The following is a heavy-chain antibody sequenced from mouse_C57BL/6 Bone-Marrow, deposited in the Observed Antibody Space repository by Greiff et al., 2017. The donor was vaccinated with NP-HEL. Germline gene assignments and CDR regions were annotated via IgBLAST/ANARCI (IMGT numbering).Heavy chain of an antibody. CDR1: GFTFSSYG. J-gene: IGHJ1*03. Sequence: DVKLVESGGDLVKPGGSLKLSCAASGFTFSSYGMSWVRQTPDKRLEWVATISSGGSYTYYPDSVKGRFTISKDNAKNTLYLQMSSLKSEDTAMYYGARCRIYWYFDVWGTGTTVTVSS. V-gene: IGHV5-6*02. CDR3: ARCRIYWYFDV. CDR2: ISSGGSYT.